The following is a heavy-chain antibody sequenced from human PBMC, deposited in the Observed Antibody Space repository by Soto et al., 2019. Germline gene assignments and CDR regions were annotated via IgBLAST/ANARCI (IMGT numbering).Heavy chain of an antibody. CDR3: ARQYTETVDGPTPYYFDY. D-gene: IGHD6-19*01. V-gene: IGHV4-4*07. CDR1: GDSIRRYY. CDR2: TYITGDT. Sequence: SETLSLNCIVSGDSIRRYYWSWIRQSAGKGLEWIGRTYITGDTNYNPSLKGRVTMSVDGSKNQLYLRLSSVTAAATAVYYCARQYTETVDGPTPYYFDYWGQGTPVTVS. J-gene: IGHJ4*02.